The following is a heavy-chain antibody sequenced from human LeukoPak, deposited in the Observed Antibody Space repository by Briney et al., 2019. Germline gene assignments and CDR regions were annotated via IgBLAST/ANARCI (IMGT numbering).Heavy chain of an antibody. D-gene: IGHD1-7*01. CDR1: GYTFTGYY. V-gene: IGHV1-2*06. J-gene: IGHJ5*02. CDR2: INPNSGGT. CDR3: AKGADNWNYNWFDP. Sequence: ASVKVSCKASGYTFTGYYMHWVRQAPGQGLEWMGRINPNSGGTNYAQKFQGRVTMTRDTSISTAYMELSRLRSDDTAVYYCAKGADNWNYNWFDPWGQGTLVTVSS.